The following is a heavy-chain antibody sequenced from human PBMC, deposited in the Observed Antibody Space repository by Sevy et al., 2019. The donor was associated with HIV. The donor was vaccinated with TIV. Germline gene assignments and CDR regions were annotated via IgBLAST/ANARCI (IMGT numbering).Heavy chain of an antibody. V-gene: IGHV3-21*06. D-gene: IGHD6-6*01. CDR3: AKDLTGRYTSSSGDFDY. Sequence: GGSLRLSCAASGFTFSNYRMNWVRQAPGKGLEWGSSISSSSNYIYYADSVKGRFTISRDNAKNILYLQMNSLRPEDTAVYYCAKDLTGRYTSSSGDFDYWGQGTLVTVSS. CDR2: ISSSSNYI. J-gene: IGHJ4*02. CDR1: GFTFSNYR.